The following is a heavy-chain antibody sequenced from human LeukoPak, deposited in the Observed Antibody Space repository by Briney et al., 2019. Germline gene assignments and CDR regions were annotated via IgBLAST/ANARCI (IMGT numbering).Heavy chain of an antibody. CDR1: GFTFSSYW. V-gene: IGHV3-7*01. J-gene: IGHJ4*02. Sequence: GGSLRLSCAASGFTFSSYWMSWVRQAPGKGLEWVANIKQDGSEKYYVDSVKGRFTISRDNAKNSLYLQMNSLRAEDTAVYYCARSLSYYDTLMYYFDYWGQGTLVTVSS. D-gene: IGHD3-9*01. CDR3: ARSLSYYDTLMYYFDY. CDR2: IKQDGSEK.